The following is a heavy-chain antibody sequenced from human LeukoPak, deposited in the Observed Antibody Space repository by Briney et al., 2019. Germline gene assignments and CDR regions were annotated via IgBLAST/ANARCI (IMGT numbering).Heavy chain of an antibody. D-gene: IGHD3-10*01. Sequence: SETLSLTCAVYGGSFSGYYWSWIRQPPGKGLEWIGEINHSGSTNYNPSLKSRVTISVDTSKNQFSLKLSSVTAADTAVYYCARGPHYYGSGSTKYYMDVWGKGTTVTVPS. CDR2: INHSGST. J-gene: IGHJ6*03. CDR1: GGSFSGYY. V-gene: IGHV4-34*01. CDR3: ARGPHYYGSGSTKYYMDV.